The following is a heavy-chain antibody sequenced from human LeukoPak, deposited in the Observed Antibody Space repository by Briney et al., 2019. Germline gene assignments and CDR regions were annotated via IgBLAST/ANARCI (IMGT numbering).Heavy chain of an antibody. CDR3: ARLPYYYDNSGFRHYHYYMDV. J-gene: IGHJ6*03. CDR1: GDSISRYY. CDR2: MFYSGST. Sequence: SETLSLTCTVSGDSISRYYWTWIRQPPGKGLEWIGYMFYSGSTTYNPSLKSRITISVDTSKNQFSLKLRSVTAADTAVYYCARLPYYYDNSGFRHYHYYMDVWGKGTTVNVFS. D-gene: IGHD3-22*01. V-gene: IGHV4-59*08.